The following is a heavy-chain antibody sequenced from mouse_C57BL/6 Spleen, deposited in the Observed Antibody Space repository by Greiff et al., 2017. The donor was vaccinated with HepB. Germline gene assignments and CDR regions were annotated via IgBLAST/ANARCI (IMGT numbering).Heavy chain of an antibody. Sequence: VQLQQSGPGLVQPSQSLSITCTVSGFSLTSYGVHWVRQSPGKGLEWLGVIWRGGSTDYNAAFMSRLSITKDNCKSQVFFKMNSLQADDTAIYYCAKNKGYDGYYYAMDYLGQVTSVTVSS. V-gene: IGHV2-5*01. CDR3: AKNKGYDGYYYAMDY. CDR1: GFSLTSYG. J-gene: IGHJ4*01. D-gene: IGHD2-2*01. CDR2: IWRGGST.